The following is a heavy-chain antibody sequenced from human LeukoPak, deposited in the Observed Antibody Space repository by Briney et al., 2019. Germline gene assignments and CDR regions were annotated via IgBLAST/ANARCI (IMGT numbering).Heavy chain of an antibody. CDR3: ARGNDYVWGSYRYTIQVAAPYYYYYGMDV. CDR2: IIPIFGTS. V-gene: IGHV1-69*06. D-gene: IGHD3-16*02. Sequence: SVKVSCKASGGTFSSYAISWVRQAPGQGLDWMGGIIPIFGTSNYAQKFQGRVTITADKSTSTAYMELSSLRSEDTAVYYCARGNDYVWGSYRYTIQVAAPYYYYYGMDVWGKGTTVTVSS. CDR1: GGTFSSYA. J-gene: IGHJ6*04.